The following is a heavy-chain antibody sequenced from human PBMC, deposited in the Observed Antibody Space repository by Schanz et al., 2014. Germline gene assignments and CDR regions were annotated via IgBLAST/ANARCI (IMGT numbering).Heavy chain of an antibody. CDR3: AKSSAYYCSGSVRSNACGMDV. CDR2: ITYDGSNT. D-gene: IGHD3-10*01. J-gene: IGHJ6*02. V-gene: IGHV3-30*02. CDR1: GFTMITYA. Sequence: VQLVESGGGLVQPGGSLRLSCAASGFTMITYAMHWVRQPPGKGLEWVALITYDGSNTYHADSVKGRFTISRDNAKTTLYLQMNSHRSEDKAVYVCAKSSAYYCSGSVRSNACGMDVWGQGTAVTVSS.